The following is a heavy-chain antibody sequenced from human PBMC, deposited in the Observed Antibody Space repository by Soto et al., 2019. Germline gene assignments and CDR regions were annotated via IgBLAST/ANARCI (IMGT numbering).Heavy chain of an antibody. D-gene: IGHD3-3*01. V-gene: IGHV1-69*06. CDR2: IIPIFGTA. CDR3: AGSSRFLEWAYYYYGMDV. Sequence: QVQLVQSGAEVKKPGSSVKVSCKASGGTFSSYAISWVRQAPGQGLEWMGGIIPIFGTANYAQKFQGRVTITADKSTSTAYLEQRSLRTADTAVYYCAGSSRFLEWAYYYYGMDVWGQGTTVTVSS. CDR1: GGTFSSYA. J-gene: IGHJ6*02.